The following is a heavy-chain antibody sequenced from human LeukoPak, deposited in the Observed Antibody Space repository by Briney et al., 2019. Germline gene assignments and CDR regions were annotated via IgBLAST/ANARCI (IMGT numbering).Heavy chain of an antibody. CDR1: GYSENFYG. J-gene: IGHJ4*02. D-gene: IGHD3-10*01. Sequence: ASVKVSCKTSGYSENFYGITWVRQVAGQGLEWMGWMNPNTGNTGYAQKFQGRVTITRNTSISTVYMELSSLSSDDTAVYHCATDPNYYGSGSLDYWGQGTLVNVSS. CDR3: ATDPNYYGSGSLDY. CDR2: MNPNTGNT. V-gene: IGHV1-8*01.